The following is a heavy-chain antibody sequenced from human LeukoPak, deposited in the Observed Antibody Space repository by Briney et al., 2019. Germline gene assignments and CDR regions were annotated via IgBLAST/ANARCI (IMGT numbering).Heavy chain of an antibody. D-gene: IGHD6-13*01. CDR1: GFTFSSYA. CDR2: ISGSGGST. J-gene: IGHJ4*02. V-gene: IGHV3-23*01. CDR3: AKVIVAAAGLYYFDY. Sequence: PGGSLRLSCAASGFTFSSYAMSWVRQAPGKGLEWVSAISGSGGSTYYADSVKGRFTISRDNSENTLYLQMNSLRAEDTAVYYCAKVIVAAAGLYYFDYWGQGTLVTVSS.